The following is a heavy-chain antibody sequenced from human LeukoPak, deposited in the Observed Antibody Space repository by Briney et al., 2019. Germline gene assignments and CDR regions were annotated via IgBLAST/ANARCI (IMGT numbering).Heavy chain of an antibody. CDR2: ISAYSDNT. Sequence: ASVKVSCKASGYTFTSYGINWVRQAPGQGLEWMGRISAYSDNTNYAQKLLGRVTMTTDTSTNTAYMELRSLRSDDTAMYYCARGALYYGSSSLDYWGQGTLVTVSS. V-gene: IGHV1-18*01. CDR1: GYTFTSYG. CDR3: ARGALYYGSSSLDY. D-gene: IGHD3-22*01. J-gene: IGHJ4*02.